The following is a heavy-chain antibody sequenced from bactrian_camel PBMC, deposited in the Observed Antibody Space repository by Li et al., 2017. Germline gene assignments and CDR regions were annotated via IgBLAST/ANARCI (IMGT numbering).Heavy chain of an antibody. CDR3: AVGRDFAY. CDR1: GYAWFSTSC. D-gene: IGHD5*01. Sequence: DVQLVESGGGSVQAGGSLTLSCEVSGYAWFSTSCLGWFRQVPGKEREGVAAIYTGGGSAYYADSVKGQFTISRDNAKNTVYLQMNSLKPEDTAVYYCAVGRDFAYWGLGTQVTVS. J-gene: IGHJ6*01. V-gene: IGHV3S31*01. CDR2: IYTGGGSA.